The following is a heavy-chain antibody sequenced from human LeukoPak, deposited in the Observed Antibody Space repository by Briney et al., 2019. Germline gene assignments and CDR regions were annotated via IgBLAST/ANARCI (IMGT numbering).Heavy chain of an antibody. D-gene: IGHD6-6*01. CDR1: RYTFSTYG. CDR2: ICVYNGNT. J-gene: IGHJ5*02. Sequence: ASVPVSCMTSRYTFSTYGVHGLRQAPGQGLEGMGWICVYNGNTRYAQKFQGRVTVRTDTSTSTAYLELRSLRSDDTAVYYCARDLLAARPGCFDPWGQGTLVTVSS. CDR3: ARDLLAARPGCFDP. V-gene: IGHV1-18*01.